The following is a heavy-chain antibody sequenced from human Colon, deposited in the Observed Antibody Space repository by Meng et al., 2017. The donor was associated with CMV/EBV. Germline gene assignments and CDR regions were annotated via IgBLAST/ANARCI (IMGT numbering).Heavy chain of an antibody. CDR1: GYTFTANH. CDR3: VRESWYFDF. Sequence: QEQVGQSGTEVKKAGDSVKVSCKTSGYTFTANHLHWVRQAPGQGLEWMGWIYPQDGGTYFAQKFQDRVTLTRDTPITTAYMELSGLTSDDTAIYYCVRESWYFDFWGEGTLVTVSS. D-gene: IGHD6-13*01. V-gene: IGHV1-2*02. CDR2: IYPQDGGT. J-gene: IGHJ4*02.